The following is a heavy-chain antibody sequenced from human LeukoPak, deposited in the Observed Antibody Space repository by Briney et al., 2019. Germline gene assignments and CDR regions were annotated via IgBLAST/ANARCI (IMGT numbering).Heavy chain of an antibody. CDR2: IIPIFGTA. CDR3: ASGGPFYDFWSGNNWFDP. J-gene: IGHJ5*02. CDR1: GGTISSYA. Sequence: ASVKVSCKASGGTISSYAISWVRQAPGQGLEWMGGIIPIFGTANYAQKFQGRVTITTDESTSTAYMELSSLRSEDTAVYYCASGGPFYDFWSGNNWFDPWGQGTLVTVSS. V-gene: IGHV1-69*05. D-gene: IGHD3-3*01.